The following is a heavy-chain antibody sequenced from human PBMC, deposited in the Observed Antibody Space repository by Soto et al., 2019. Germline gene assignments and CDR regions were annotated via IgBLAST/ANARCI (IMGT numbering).Heavy chain of an antibody. D-gene: IGHD3-9*01. J-gene: IGHJ5*02. CDR2: IKEDGSDK. Sequence: PGGSLRLSCVASGFPFSSYWMSWVRQAPGKGLEWVANIKEDGSDKYYVDSVKGRFTIYLQMNSLRVEDTAVYYCVGVSLTGSWGQGTLVTVSS. CDR3: VGVSLTGS. CDR1: GFPFSSYW. V-gene: IGHV3-7*01.